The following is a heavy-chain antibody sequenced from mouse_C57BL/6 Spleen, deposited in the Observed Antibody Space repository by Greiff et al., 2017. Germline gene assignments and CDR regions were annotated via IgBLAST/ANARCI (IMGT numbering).Heavy chain of an antibody. CDR1: GYTFTSYW. J-gene: IGHJ2*01. CDR3: ARSDYGSSYSDY. CDR2: IHPNSGST. D-gene: IGHD1-1*01. Sequence: QVQLQQPGAELVKPGASVMLSCKASGYTFTSYWMHWVKQRPGQGLEWIGMIHPNSGSTNYNEKFKSKATLTVDKSSSTAYMQLSSLTSEDSAVYYCARSDYGSSYSDYWGQGTTLTVSS. V-gene: IGHV1-64*01.